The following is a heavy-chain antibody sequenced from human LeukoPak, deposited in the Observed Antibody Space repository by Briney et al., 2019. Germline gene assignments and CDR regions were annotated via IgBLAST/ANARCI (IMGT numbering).Heavy chain of an antibody. V-gene: IGHV3-23*01. Sequence: GGSLRLSCAASGFTFDNYAMSWVRQVPGKGLEWVSTIGDGAGSTYYADSVKGRLTISRDNSKNTLYLQMNSLRAEDTAVYYCAKDLAAAGPSDWGQGTLVTVSS. J-gene: IGHJ4*02. CDR3: AKDLAAAGPSD. CDR2: IGDGAGST. CDR1: GFTFDNYA. D-gene: IGHD6-13*01.